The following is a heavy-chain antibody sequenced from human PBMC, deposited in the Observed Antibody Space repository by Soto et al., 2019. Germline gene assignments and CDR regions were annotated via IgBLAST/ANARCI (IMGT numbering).Heavy chain of an antibody. CDR1: GYTFTSYA. CDR2: INAGNGNT. J-gene: IGHJ4*02. V-gene: IGHV1-3*01. D-gene: IGHD2-21*02. CDR3: ARSIVVVTAADY. Sequence: VKVSCKASGYTFTSYAMHWVRLAPGQRLEWMGWINAGNGNTKYSQKFQGRVTITRDTSASTAYMELSSLRSEDTALYYCARSIVVVTAADYWGQGTLVTVSS.